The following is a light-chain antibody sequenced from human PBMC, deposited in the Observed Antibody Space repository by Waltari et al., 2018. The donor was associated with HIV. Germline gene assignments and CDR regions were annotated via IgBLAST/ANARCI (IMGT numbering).Light chain of an antibody. CDR1: RSNIGSNS. CDR3: AAWDDNLNAL. Sequence: QSVLTPPPSASGTPGQRVTISCSGRRSNIGSNSVSWYQQLPGTAPKLLIYSNSQRPSGVPDRFSGSKSGTSASLAISGLQSEDEAEYYCAAWDDNLNALFGGGTKLTVL. V-gene: IGLV1-44*01. J-gene: IGLJ2*01. CDR2: SNS.